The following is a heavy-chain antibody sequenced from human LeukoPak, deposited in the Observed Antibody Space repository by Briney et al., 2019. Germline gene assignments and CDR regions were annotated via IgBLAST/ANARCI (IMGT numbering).Heavy chain of an antibody. Sequence: PGGSLRLSCTASGFTFSSYWMHWVRQAPGKGLVWVSRINSDGSSTSYADSVKGRFTISRDNAKNTLYLQMNSLRAEDTAVYYCSTGSGHAFDIWGQGTMVTVSS. J-gene: IGHJ3*02. CDR3: STGSGHAFDI. CDR1: GFTFSSYW. CDR2: INSDGSST. D-gene: IGHD3-10*01. V-gene: IGHV3-74*01.